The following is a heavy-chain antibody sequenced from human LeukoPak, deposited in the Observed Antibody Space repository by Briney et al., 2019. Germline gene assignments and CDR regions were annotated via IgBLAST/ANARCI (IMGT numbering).Heavy chain of an antibody. CDR2: FDREYGET. CDR1: GYSVTEVA. CDR3: ARLVVVNNWFDP. D-gene: IGHD3-22*01. Sequence: GASVKVSCKVSGYSVTEVAIHWVRQAPGKGPEWMGGFDREYGETVFAQKLQGRVTMTTDTSTSTAYMELRSLRSDDTAVYYCARLVVVNNWFDPWGQGTLVTVSS. J-gene: IGHJ5*02. V-gene: IGHV1-24*01.